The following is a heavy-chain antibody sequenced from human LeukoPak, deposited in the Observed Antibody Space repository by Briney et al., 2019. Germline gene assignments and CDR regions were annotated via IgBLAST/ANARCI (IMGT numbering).Heavy chain of an antibody. CDR1: GFSFSFYS. D-gene: IGHD6-6*01. J-gene: IGHJ4*02. CDR3: AKDIVGSSRD. Sequence: GGSLRLSCAASGFSFSFYSMTWVRQAPGKGLEWVANIKQDGGETYFADSVKGRFIISRDNSKNSLYLQMNSLRAEDTAVYYCAKDIVGSSRDWGQGTLVTVSS. CDR2: IKQDGGET. V-gene: IGHV3-7*03.